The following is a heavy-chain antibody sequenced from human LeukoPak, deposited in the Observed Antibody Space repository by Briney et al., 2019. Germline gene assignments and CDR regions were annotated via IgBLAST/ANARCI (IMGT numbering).Heavy chain of an antibody. CDR2: ISYDGSNK. D-gene: IGHD2-15*01. V-gene: IGHV3-30*04. CDR1: GFTFSSYA. Sequence: PGRSLGLSCAASGFTFSSYAMHWVRQAPGKGLEWVAVISYDGSNKYYADSVKGRFTISRDNSKNTLYLQMDSLRAEDTAVYYCARAASYYYYGMDVWGQGTTVTVSS. J-gene: IGHJ6*02. CDR3: ARAASYYYYGMDV.